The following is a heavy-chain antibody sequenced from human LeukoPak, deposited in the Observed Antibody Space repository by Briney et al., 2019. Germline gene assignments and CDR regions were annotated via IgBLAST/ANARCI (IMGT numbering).Heavy chain of an antibody. CDR1: GSTFTGYY. CDR2: INPNSGGT. D-gene: IGHD3-10*01. Sequence: ASVKVSCKASGSTFTGYYMHWVRQAPGQGLEWMGWINPNSGGTNYAQKFQGRVTMTRDTSISTAYMELSRLRSDDTAVYYCARDINYYGSGSYYDYWGQGTLVTVSS. J-gene: IGHJ4*02. CDR3: ARDINYYGSGSYYDY. V-gene: IGHV1-2*02.